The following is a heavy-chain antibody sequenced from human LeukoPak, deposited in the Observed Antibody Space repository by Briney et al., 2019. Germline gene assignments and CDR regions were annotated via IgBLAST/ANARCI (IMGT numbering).Heavy chain of an antibody. V-gene: IGHV4-30-2*01. CDR3: ARVDTAMGYYFDY. D-gene: IGHD5-18*01. Sequence: SETLSLTCAVSGGSISSGGYSWSWIRQPPGKGLEWIGYIYHSGSTYYNPSLKSRVTISVDRSKNQFSLKLSSVTAAETAVYYCARVDTAMGYYFDYWGQGTLVIVSS. CDR2: IYHSGST. J-gene: IGHJ4*02. CDR1: GGSISSGGYS.